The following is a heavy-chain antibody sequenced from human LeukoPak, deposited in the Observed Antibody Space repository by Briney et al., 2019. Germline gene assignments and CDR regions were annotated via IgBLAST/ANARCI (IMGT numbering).Heavy chain of an antibody. CDR3: ARGYSSSWVLDAFDI. CDR2: INPNSGGT. V-gene: IGHV1-2*02. Sequence: ASVKVSCKASGYTFTGYHMHWVRQAPGQGLEWMGWINPNSGGTNYAQKFQGSVTMTRDTSISTAYMELSRLRSDDTAVYYCARGYSSSWVLDAFDIWGQGTMVTVSS. J-gene: IGHJ3*02. CDR1: GYTFTGYH. D-gene: IGHD6-13*01.